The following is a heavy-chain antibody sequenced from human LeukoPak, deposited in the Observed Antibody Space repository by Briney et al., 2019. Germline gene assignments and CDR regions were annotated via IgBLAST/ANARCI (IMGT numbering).Heavy chain of an antibody. V-gene: IGHV1-24*01. Sequence: ASVEVSCKVSGYTLTELSMHWVRQAPGKGLEWMGGFDPEDGETIYAQKFQGRVTMTEDTSTDTAYMELSSLRSEDTAVYYCATVGAGIVGATKLFDPWGQGTLVTVSS. CDR1: GYTLTELS. D-gene: IGHD1-26*01. CDR3: ATVGAGIVGATKLFDP. CDR2: FDPEDGET. J-gene: IGHJ5*02.